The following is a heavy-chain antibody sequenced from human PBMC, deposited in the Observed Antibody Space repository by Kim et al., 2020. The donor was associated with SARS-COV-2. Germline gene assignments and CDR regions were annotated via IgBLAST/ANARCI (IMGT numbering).Heavy chain of an antibody. D-gene: IGHD3-22*01. Sequence: VKGRFTISRDNSKNTLYLQMNSLRAEDTAVYYCAKLIDSLGYYYYYGMDVWGQGTTVTVSS. V-gene: IGHV3-30*02. CDR3: AKLIDSLGYYYYYGMDV. J-gene: IGHJ6*02.